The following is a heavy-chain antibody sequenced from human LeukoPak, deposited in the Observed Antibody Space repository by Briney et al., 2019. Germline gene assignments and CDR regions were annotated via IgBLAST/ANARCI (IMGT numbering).Heavy chain of an antibody. Sequence: SETLSLTCAVYGDSLSRYYWTWLRQTPGKGLEWLAEINPSGSPDYNPSLKSRATISVDTSKNQFSLRLASVTAADTAVYYCASVRRDPLEYYYYVDVWGKGTTVTVSS. CDR2: INPSGSP. CDR3: ASVRRDPLEYYYYVDV. V-gene: IGHV4-34*01. J-gene: IGHJ6*03. D-gene: IGHD2/OR15-2a*01. CDR1: GDSLSRYY.